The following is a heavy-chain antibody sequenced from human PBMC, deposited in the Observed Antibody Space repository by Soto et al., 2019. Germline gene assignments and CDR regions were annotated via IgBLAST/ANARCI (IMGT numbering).Heavy chain of an antibody. D-gene: IGHD3-3*01. Sequence: EVQLVESGGGLVKPGESLRLSCVVSGFTFSSYAMNWVRQAPGKGLEWVSSISSGSSYSSYADSVKGRFSIFRDNAKNSLYLQMNCLGFEDTAVYYCARGGRYEFWSGGAFDYCGQGILVTVSS. V-gene: IGHV3-21*02. J-gene: IGHJ4*02. CDR2: ISSGSSYS. CDR3: ARGGRYEFWSGGAFDY. CDR1: GFTFSSYA.